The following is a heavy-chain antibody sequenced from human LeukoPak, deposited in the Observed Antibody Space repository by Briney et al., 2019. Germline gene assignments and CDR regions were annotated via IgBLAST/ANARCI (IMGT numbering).Heavy chain of an antibody. CDR3: AKAGERSGGAFDT. J-gene: IGHJ3*02. D-gene: IGHD3-3*01. V-gene: IGHV3-23*01. CDR1: RFTFSTYA. Sequence: GGSLRLSCAASRFTFSTYAMSWVRQAPGKGLECLSTISGTADNNYYADSVKGRFTISRDNPRNTLYLEMNILRAEDTAVYYCAKAGERSGGAFDTWGQGTMVIVSS. CDR2: ISGTADNN.